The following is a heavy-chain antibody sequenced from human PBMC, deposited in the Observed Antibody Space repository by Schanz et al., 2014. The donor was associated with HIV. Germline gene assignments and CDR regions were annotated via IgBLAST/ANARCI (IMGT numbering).Heavy chain of an antibody. V-gene: IGHV3-53*01. CDR1: GFNVRSSF. CDR2: TFRGDVT. D-gene: IGHD3-22*01. J-gene: IGHJ6*02. Sequence: EEEIVESGGGLIQPGGSLRLSCAVSGFNVRSSFGNWVRQAPGKGLEWVSVTFRGDVTYYAESVKGRLTISIDYSKNTLYFQMTTLGPEDAAVYFCRAWLPSADMDVWVRGATVTVSS. CDR3: RAWLPSADMDV.